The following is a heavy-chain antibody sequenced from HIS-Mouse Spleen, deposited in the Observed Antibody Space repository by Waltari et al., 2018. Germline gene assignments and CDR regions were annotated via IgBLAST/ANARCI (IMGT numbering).Heavy chain of an antibody. D-gene: IGHD3-16*01. CDR2: IYYSGST. Sequence: VQLQESGPGLVKPSQTLSLTCTVSGGSISSGGYYWSWIRQHPGKGLEWIGYIYYSGSTYYNPSLKSRVTISVDTSKNLFSLKLSSVTAADTAVYYCAVKGAAPWYFDYWGQGTLVTVSS. J-gene: IGHJ4*02. V-gene: IGHV4-31*03. CDR3: AVKGAAPWYFDY. CDR1: GGSISSGGYY.